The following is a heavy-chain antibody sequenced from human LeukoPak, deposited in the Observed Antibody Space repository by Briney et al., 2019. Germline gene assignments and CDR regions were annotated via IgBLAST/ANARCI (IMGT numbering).Heavy chain of an antibody. CDR2: IRYDGSNK. CDR3: AKDQDVVVVAATQIDY. D-gene: IGHD2-15*01. Sequence: PGGSLRLSCAASGFTFSSYGMHWVRQAPGKGLEWVAFIRYDGSNKYYAGSVKGRFTISRDNSKNTLYLQMNSLRAEDTAVYYCAKDQDVVVVAATQIDYWGQGTLVTVSS. V-gene: IGHV3-30*02. J-gene: IGHJ4*02. CDR1: GFTFSSYG.